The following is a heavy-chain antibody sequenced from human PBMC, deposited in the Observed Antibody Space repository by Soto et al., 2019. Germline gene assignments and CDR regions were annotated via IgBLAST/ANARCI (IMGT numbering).Heavy chain of an antibody. CDR1: GYTFTNHG. V-gene: IGHV1-18*04. J-gene: IGHJ3*02. D-gene: IGHD3-16*01. CDR3: ARDRVAGIWGDAFDI. Sequence: QVQLVQSGAEVKKPGASVKVSCKTSGYTFTNHGINWVRQAPGQGLEWMGWINPYNANVNYAQKLQGRVTMTTDTYTSTAYMELRSLTSDYTAVYYCARDRVAGIWGDAFDIWGQGTMVTVSS. CDR2: INPYNANV.